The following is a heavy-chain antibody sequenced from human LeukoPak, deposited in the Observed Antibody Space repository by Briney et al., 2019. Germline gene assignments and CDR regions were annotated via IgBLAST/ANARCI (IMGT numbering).Heavy chain of an antibody. D-gene: IGHD3-22*01. CDR2: LIPIHGSA. CDR1: GGSFTFTSHA. CDR3: AGFFYDNSGDAFDI. J-gene: IGHJ3*02. V-gene: IGHV1-69*13. Sequence: SVKVSCKASGGSFTFTSHAISWVRQAPGQGLEWVGGLIPIHGSANYAQKFQGRVTITSDESTRTVYMELSSLRPEDSAVYYCAGFFYDNSGDAFDIWGQGTMVTVSS.